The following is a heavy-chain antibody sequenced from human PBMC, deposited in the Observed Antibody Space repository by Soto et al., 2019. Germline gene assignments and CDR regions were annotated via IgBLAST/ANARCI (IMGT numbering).Heavy chain of an antibody. CDR3: ARDMYYDFWSGYFHGMDV. J-gene: IGHJ6*02. D-gene: IGHD3-3*01. CDR2: INPNSGGT. CDR1: GYTFTGYY. V-gene: IGHV1-2*02. Sequence: QVQLVQSGAEVKKPGASVKVSCKASGYTFTGYYMHWVRQAPGQGLEWMGWINPNSGGTNYAQKFQGRVTMTRDTSLSTAYMELSRLRSDDTAVYYCARDMYYDFWSGYFHGMDVWGQGTTVTVSS.